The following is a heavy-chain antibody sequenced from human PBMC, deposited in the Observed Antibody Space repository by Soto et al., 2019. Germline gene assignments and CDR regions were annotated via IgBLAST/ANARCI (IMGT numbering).Heavy chain of an antibody. CDR1: GDSISSGGYY. Sequence: QVQLQESGPGLVKPSQTLSLTCTVSGDSISSGGYYWSWIRQHPGKGLEWIGYIYYSGTTYYNPSLESRVXIXAXKXETQFSLKVKSVTVADTAVYYCASTYYTGDSGPYDYWGQGTLVTVSS. J-gene: IGHJ4*02. D-gene: IGHD1-26*01. CDR2: IYYSGTT. CDR3: ASTYYTGDSGPYDY. V-gene: IGHV4-31*03.